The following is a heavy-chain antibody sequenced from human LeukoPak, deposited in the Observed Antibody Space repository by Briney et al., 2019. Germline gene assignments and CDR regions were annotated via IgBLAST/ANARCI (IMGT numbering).Heavy chain of an antibody. J-gene: IGHJ4*02. CDR3: ATPGGDGPP. Sequence: GGSLRLSCAASGFTFSSYAMHWVRQAPGKGLEWVAVISYDGSNKYYADSVKGRFTISRDNSKNTLYLQMNSLRAEDTAVYYCATPGGDGPPWGQGTLVTVSS. CDR1: GFTFSSYA. CDR2: ISYDGSNK. D-gene: IGHD5-24*01. V-gene: IGHV3-30-3*01.